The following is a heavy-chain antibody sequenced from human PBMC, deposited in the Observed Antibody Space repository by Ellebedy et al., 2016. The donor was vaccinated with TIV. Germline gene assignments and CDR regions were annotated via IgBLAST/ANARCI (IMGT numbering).Heavy chain of an antibody. CDR1: GSSFSNFW. D-gene: IGHD3-3*01. V-gene: IGHV3-7*01. J-gene: IGHJ5*02. CDR2: IKTDGSET. Sequence: GESLKISCAAWGSSFSNFWMSWVRQAPGKGLEWVAHIKTDGSETYYVDSVKGRFTISRENAKNALFLQMDGRRVDDSAVDYCVGFGVFNLWGQGAPVTVSS. CDR3: VGFGVFNL.